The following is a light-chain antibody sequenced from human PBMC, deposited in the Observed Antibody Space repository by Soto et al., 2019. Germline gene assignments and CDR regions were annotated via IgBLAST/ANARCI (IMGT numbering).Light chain of an antibody. CDR2: GDF. V-gene: IGKV3-20*01. J-gene: IGKJ5*01. Sequence: EIVLTQSPCTLSLSPWERSTLSCRASQSISSSSLAWYQQKPGQAPRLLIYGDFTRATGIPDRFSGSGSGTDFTLTISSLEPEDYGVYHCQQYGNSPITFGQGTRLEI. CDR1: QSISSSS. CDR3: QQYGNSPIT.